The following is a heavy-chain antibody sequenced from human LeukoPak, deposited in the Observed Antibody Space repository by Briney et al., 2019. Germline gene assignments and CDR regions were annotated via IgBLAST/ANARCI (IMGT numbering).Heavy chain of an antibody. Sequence: GGSLRLSCAASGLTFSDFWMHWVRQPPGKGLVWVALVKGDGKTTIYADSVKGRFTISRDNAKNTLYLQMNSLRADDSGVYYCATGHSYGYDYWGQGVLVTVSS. CDR3: ATGHSYGYDY. CDR2: VKGDGKTT. D-gene: IGHD5-18*01. J-gene: IGHJ4*02. CDR1: GLTFSDFW. V-gene: IGHV3-74*01.